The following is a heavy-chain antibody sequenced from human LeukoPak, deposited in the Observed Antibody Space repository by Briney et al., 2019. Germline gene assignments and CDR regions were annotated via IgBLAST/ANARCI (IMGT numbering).Heavy chain of an antibody. CDR3: AKDLYDSSDYYGSPDY. CDR1: GFTFSSYG. CDR2: ISYDGSNK. J-gene: IGHJ4*02. D-gene: IGHD3-22*01. V-gene: IGHV3-30*18. Sequence: GRSLRLSCAASGFTFSSYGIHWVRQAPGKGLEWVAVISYDGSNKYYADSVKGRFTISRDNSKNTLYLQMNSLRAEDTAVYYCAKDLYDSSDYYGSPDYWGQGTLVTVSS.